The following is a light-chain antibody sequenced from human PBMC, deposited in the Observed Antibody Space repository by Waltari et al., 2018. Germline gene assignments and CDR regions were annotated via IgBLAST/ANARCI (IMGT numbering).Light chain of an antibody. V-gene: IGKV3-15*01. CDR1: QTVSSK. Sequence: EIVMTQSPATLSVSPGERATLSCRASQTVSSKVAWYQQKPGQAPRPLISGASTRATGIPARFSGSGSGTEFTLTISSLHSEDFAIYYCQQYHSWPPIFTFGPGTKVDIK. J-gene: IGKJ3*01. CDR3: QQYHSWPPIFT. CDR2: GAS.